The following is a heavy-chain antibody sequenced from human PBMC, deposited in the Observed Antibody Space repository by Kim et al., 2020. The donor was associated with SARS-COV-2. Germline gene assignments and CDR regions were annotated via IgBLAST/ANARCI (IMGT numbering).Heavy chain of an antibody. CDR2: T. J-gene: IGHJ1*01. D-gene: IGHD3-10*01. CDR3: ATLETDSHFGG. Sequence: TIYAQKFQGRVTMTEDTSTDTAYMELSSLRSEDTAVYYCATLETDSHFGGWGQGTLVTVSS. V-gene: IGHV1-24*01.